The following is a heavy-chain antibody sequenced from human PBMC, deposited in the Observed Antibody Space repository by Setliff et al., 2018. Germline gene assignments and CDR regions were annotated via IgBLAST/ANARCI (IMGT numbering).Heavy chain of an antibody. J-gene: IGHJ4*01. CDR1: GGSFSDYY. D-gene: IGHD3-3*01. CDR2: INHSGST. CDR3: RFWSGYYKNDY. V-gene: IGHV4-34*01. Sequence: SETLSLTCTVYGGSFSDYYWGWVRQPPGKGLEWIGEINHSGSTNYIPSLKSRLTISVDTSKNQFSLKLSSVTAAETAMYYCRFWSGYYKNDYWGQGTLVTVSS.